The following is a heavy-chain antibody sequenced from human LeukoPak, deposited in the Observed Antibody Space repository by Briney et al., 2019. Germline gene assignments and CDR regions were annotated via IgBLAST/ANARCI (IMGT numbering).Heavy chain of an antibody. CDR2: IKQDGSEK. CDR1: GFTFVNYW. CDR3: ARIGGSVDIGWLFDC. Sequence: SGGSLRLSCAASGFTFVNYWMGWVRQAPGKGLEWVANIKQDGSEKLYLDSLKGRFTISRDNAKNSLYLQMNSLRTEDTAVYYCARIGGSVDIGWLFDCWGQGTLVNVSS. D-gene: IGHD6-19*01. V-gene: IGHV3-7*01. J-gene: IGHJ4*02.